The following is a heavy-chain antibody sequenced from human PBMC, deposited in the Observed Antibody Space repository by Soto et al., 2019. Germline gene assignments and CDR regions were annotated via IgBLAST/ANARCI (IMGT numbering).Heavy chain of an antibody. CDR1: GFTFSSYG. D-gene: IGHD5-12*01. Sequence: GGSLRLSCAASGFTFSSYGMSWVRQAPGKGLEWVSGISSSIINTYYADSVKGRFTISRDNSKNTLFLQMNSVSAEDTAVYYCAKDPRGSDYWGQGTLVTVSS. V-gene: IGHV3-23*01. J-gene: IGHJ4*02. CDR3: AKDPRGSDY. CDR2: ISSSIINT.